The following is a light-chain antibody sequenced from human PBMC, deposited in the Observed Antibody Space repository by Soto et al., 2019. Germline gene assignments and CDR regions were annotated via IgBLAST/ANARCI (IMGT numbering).Light chain of an antibody. J-gene: IGLJ1*01. Sequence: QSALTQPASVSGSAGQSSTISCAGTASDVGAYNIVSWCQQHPGKAPKLIICEVNTGPSGISTRFSGYKSGDTASLTISGLQAEDEADYFCCSYAGTVAYVFGTGTKLTVL. CDR2: EVN. V-gene: IGLV2-23*02. CDR3: CSYAGTVAYV. CDR1: ASDVGAYNI.